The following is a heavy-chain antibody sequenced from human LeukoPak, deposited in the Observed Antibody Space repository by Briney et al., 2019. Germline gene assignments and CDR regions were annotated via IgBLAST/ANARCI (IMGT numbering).Heavy chain of an antibody. CDR3: ARISLYCSSTSCYDGRWFDP. CDR2: IKQGGSEK. CDR1: GFTFSNAW. J-gene: IGHJ5*02. Sequence: SGGSLRLSCAASGFTFSNAWMSWVRQAPGKGLEWVANIKQGGSEKYYVDSVKGRFTISRDNAKNSLYLQMNSLRAEDTAVYYCARISLYCSSTSCYDGRWFDPWGQGTLVTVSS. V-gene: IGHV3-7*01. D-gene: IGHD2-2*01.